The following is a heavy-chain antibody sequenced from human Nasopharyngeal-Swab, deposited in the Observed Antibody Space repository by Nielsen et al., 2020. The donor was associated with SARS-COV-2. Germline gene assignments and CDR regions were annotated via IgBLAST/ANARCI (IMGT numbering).Heavy chain of an antibody. V-gene: IGHV3-13*04. CDR1: GFTFSSYD. D-gene: IGHD6-19*01. J-gene: IGHJ6*02. CDR2: IGTAGDT. CDR3: GGGLYSSGGKYYYYGMDV. Sequence: GESLKISCAASGFTFSSYDMHWVRQATGKGLEWVSAIGTAGDTYYPGSVKGRFTISRENAKNSLYLQMNSLRAGETEVEDCGGGLYSSGGKYYYYGMDVWGQGTTVTVSS.